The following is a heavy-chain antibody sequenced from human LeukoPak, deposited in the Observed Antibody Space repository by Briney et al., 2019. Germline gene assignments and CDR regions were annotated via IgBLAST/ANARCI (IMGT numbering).Heavy chain of an antibody. Sequence: SETLSLTCTVSGGSISSGGYYWSWIRQHPGKGLEWIGYIYYSGSTYYNPSLKSRVTISVDTSKSQFSLKLSSVTAADTAVYYCARVEYDSSGYYLFDYWGQGTLVTVSS. J-gene: IGHJ4*02. V-gene: IGHV4-31*03. CDR1: GGSISSGGYY. D-gene: IGHD3-22*01. CDR3: ARVEYDSSGYYLFDY. CDR2: IYYSGST.